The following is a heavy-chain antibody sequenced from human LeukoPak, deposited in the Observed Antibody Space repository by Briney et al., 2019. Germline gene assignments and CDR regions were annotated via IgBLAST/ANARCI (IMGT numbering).Heavy chain of an antibody. V-gene: IGHV3-23*01. CDR1: GFTFSSYA. CDR3: AKDNSSWPSYFDY. Sequence: GGSLRLSCAASGFTFSSYAMSWVRQAPGKGLEWVSAISGSGGSTYYADSVKGRFTISRDNSKNTPYLQMNSLRAEDTAVYYCAKDNSSWPSYFDYWGQGTLVTVSS. J-gene: IGHJ4*02. D-gene: IGHD6-13*01. CDR2: ISGSGGST.